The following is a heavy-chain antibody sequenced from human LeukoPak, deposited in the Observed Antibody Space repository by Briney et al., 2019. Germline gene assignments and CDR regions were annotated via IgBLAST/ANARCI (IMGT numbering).Heavy chain of an antibody. CDR1: GFTFSSYW. CDR3: ARVGRGYCSSTSCYVWFDP. J-gene: IGHJ5*02. Sequence: PGGSLRLSCAASGFTFSSYWMSWVRQAPGKGLEWVANIKQDGSEKYYVDSVKGRFTISGDNAKNSLYLQMNSLRAEDTAVYYCARVGRGYCSSTSCYVWFDPWGQGTLVTVSS. V-gene: IGHV3-7*01. CDR2: IKQDGSEK. D-gene: IGHD2-2*01.